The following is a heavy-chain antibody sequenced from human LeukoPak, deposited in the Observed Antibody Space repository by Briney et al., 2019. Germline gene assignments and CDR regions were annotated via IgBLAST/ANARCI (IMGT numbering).Heavy chain of an antibody. CDR2: IYYSGST. Sequence: SETLSLTCIVSGASISSDYWSWIRQPPGKGLEWIGSIYYSGSTYYNPSLQSRVTISVDTSKNQFSLKLNSVTAADTAVYYCASFYCSGGSCYQYFSYYYMDVWGKGTTVTISS. J-gene: IGHJ6*03. V-gene: IGHV4-59*05. D-gene: IGHD2-15*01. CDR1: GASISSDY. CDR3: ASFYCSGGSCYQYFSYYYMDV.